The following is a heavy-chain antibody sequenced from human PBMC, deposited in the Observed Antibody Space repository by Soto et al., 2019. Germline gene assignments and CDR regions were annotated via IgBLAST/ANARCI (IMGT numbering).Heavy chain of an antibody. CDR1: GYTFVDYA. Sequence: QVQLVQSGAEVKRPGASVKVSCRASGYTFVDYALHWVRQAPGQGLDWVGWLNPNTGNIKYSHKFEDRVSITRDTATSTAYMELRGLRSEDTAVYFCSREAIVAENWFDPWGQGTLVTVSS. CDR3: SREAIVAENWFDP. CDR2: LNPNTGNI. J-gene: IGHJ5*02. D-gene: IGHD5-12*01. V-gene: IGHV1-3*01.